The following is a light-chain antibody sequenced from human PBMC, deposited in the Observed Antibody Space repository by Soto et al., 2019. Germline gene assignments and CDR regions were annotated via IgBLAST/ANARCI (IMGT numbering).Light chain of an antibody. CDR1: QSVDDSY. CDR2: SAS. CDR3: QQYGSSPPVT. V-gene: IGKV3-20*01. J-gene: IGKJ4*01. Sequence: EIVLTQSPVTLSLSPGERATLSCRASQSVDDSYLAWYQQKPGQAPRLLIYSASGRATGIPDRFSGSGSGTDLTLTISRLEPEDVAVYYCQQYGSSPPVTFGGGTKVEIK.